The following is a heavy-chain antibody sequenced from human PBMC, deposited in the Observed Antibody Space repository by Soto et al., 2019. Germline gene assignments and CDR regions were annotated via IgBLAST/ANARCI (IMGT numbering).Heavy chain of an antibody. CDR1: GGSISSSNW. D-gene: IGHD6-19*01. CDR3: ERVKKGWGDY. Sequence: QVQLQESGPGLVKPSGTLSLTCAVSGGSISSSNWWSWVRQPPGKGLEWIGEIYHSGSTNYNPSPKSRVTTSVDKSTNQFSRDLSSVTAADTAVYYSERVKKGWGDYWGQGTLVTVSS. V-gene: IGHV4-4*02. CDR2: IYHSGST. J-gene: IGHJ4*02.